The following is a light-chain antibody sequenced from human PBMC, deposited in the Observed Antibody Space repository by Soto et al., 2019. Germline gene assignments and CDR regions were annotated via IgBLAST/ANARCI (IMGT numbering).Light chain of an antibody. CDR2: DVT. Sequence: QSALTQPRSVSGSPGQSVTISCTGTSSDVGAYDYVSWYQKYPGKAPRLMIYDVTKRPSGVPGRFSGSKSGNTASLTISGLQAEDEADYYCCSRAGGYTLVFGGGTKVTVL. CDR3: CSRAGGYTLV. CDR1: SSDVGAYDY. J-gene: IGLJ2*01. V-gene: IGLV2-11*01.